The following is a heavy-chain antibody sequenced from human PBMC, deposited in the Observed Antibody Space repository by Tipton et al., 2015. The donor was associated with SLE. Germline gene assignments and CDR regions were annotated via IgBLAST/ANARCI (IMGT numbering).Heavy chain of an antibody. Sequence: GLVKPSETLSLTCSVSGGSISGTTFYWDWIRQPPGKGLEWIGDVYYSGYTHYNPSLKSRVTISLDTSKKHFSLKLTSVTAADTAVYYCARRAVGYCSGTGCHTTRDYWYFDIWGRGTLVTVSS. D-gene: IGHD2-2*01. CDR2: VYYSGYT. J-gene: IGHJ2*01. CDR1: GGSISGTTFY. V-gene: IGHV4-39*02. CDR3: ARRAVGYCSGTGCHTTRDYWYFDI.